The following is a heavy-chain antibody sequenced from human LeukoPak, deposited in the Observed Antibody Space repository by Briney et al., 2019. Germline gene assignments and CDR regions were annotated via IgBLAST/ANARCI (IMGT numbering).Heavy chain of an antibody. Sequence: SETLSLTCTVSGGSISSGSYYWSWLRQPAGTGLEWVGRIYTSGSTNYNPTLKSRVTISVDTSKNQFSLKLSSVTAADTAVYYCARFSGSGSYLYYYYYMDVWGKGTTVTVSS. CDR3: ARFSGSGSYLYYYYYMDV. CDR2: IYTSGST. D-gene: IGHD3-10*01. CDR1: GGSISSGSYY. V-gene: IGHV4-61*02. J-gene: IGHJ6*03.